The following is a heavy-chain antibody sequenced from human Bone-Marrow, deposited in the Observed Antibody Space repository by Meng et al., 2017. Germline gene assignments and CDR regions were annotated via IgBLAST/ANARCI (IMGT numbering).Heavy chain of an antibody. V-gene: IGHV3-48*03. Sequence: GESLKISCAASGFTFSSYEMNWVRQAPGKGLEWVSYISSSGSTIYYADSVKGRFTISRDNAKNSLYLQMNSLRAEDTAVYYCARYSGYDSRGGGRDNNYFDYWGQGTLVTVSS. CDR2: ISSSGSTI. J-gene: IGHJ4*02. D-gene: IGHD5-12*01. CDR3: ARYSGYDSRGGGRDNNYFDY. CDR1: GFTFSSYE.